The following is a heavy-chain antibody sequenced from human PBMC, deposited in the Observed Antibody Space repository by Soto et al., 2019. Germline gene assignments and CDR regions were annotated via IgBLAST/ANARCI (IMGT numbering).Heavy chain of an antibody. D-gene: IGHD6-6*01. Sequence: PGESLKISCKGSGYSFTGYWIGWVRQMPGKGLEWMGIIYPGDSDTRYSPSFQGQVTISADKSISTAYLQWSSLKASDTAMYYCARAGRRARLPYYYYYYYMDVWGKGTTVTVSS. V-gene: IGHV5-51*01. CDR3: ARAGRRARLPYYYYYYYMDV. J-gene: IGHJ6*03. CDR1: GYSFTGYW. CDR2: IYPGDSDT.